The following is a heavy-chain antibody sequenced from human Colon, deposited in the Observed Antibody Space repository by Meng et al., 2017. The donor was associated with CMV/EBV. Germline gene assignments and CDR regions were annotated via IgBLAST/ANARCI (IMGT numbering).Heavy chain of an antibody. Sequence: SETLSLTCNVSGGAISYASYYWAWIRQSPGRGLEWIGSVYYNGNTYYKSSLKSRFTISVDTPKNRFSLKVTSVTARDTAVYYCARGHLKLRFLEWVYYFDYWGQGTLVTVSS. J-gene: IGHJ4*02. V-gene: IGHV4-39*02. CDR2: VYYNGNT. D-gene: IGHD3-3*01. CDR3: ARGHLKLRFLEWVYYFDY. CDR1: GGAISYASYY.